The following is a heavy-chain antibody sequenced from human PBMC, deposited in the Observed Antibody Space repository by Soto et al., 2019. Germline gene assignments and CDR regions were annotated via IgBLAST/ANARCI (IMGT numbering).Heavy chain of an antibody. CDR2: IYYSGST. Sequence: QVQLQESGPGLVKPSQTLSLTCTVSGGSISSGGYYWSWIRQHPGKGLEWIGYIYYSGSTYYNPSLKSQVTISVDTTKNQFSLKLSSVTAADTAVYYCARRLPRDDAFDIWGQGTMVTVSS. CDR3: ARRLPRDDAFDI. J-gene: IGHJ3*02. V-gene: IGHV4-31*01. CDR1: GGSISSGGYY.